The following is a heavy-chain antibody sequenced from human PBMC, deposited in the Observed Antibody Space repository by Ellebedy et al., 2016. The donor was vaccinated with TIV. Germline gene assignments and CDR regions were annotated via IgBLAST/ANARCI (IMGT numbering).Heavy chain of an antibody. J-gene: IGHJ3*02. CDR2: INPNSGGT. CDR3: ARSYCSSTSCYPNAFDI. CDR1: GYTFTGYY. Sequence: ASVKVSCXASGYTFTGYYMHWVRQAPGQGLEWMGWINPNSGGTNYAQKFQGRVTMTTDTSTSTAYMELRSLRSDDTAVYYCARSYCSSTSCYPNAFDIWGQGTMVTVSS. V-gene: IGHV1-2*02. D-gene: IGHD2-2*01.